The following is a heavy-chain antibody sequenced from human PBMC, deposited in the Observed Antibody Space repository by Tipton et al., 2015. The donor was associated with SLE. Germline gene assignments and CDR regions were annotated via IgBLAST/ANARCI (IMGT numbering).Heavy chain of an antibody. J-gene: IGHJ2*01. D-gene: IGHD1-1*01. CDR3: ARGSDQLDLRHFDL. CDR2: ISGSGRTT. CDR1: AIAFDNYA. V-gene: IGHV3-23*01. Sequence: SLRLSCAASAIAFDNYAMSWVRQAPGKGLDWVSTISGSGRTTNYADSVRGRFTISREIAENSLFLQMNSLTAGDSAVYFCARGSDQLDLRHFDLWGRGTLVTVSS.